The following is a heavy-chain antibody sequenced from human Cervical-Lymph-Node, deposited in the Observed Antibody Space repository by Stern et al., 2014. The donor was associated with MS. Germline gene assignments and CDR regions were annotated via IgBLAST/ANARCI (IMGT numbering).Heavy chain of an antibody. V-gene: IGHV1-2*02. CDR1: GYSFTAYY. CDR2: MDPNSGGT. CDR3: ARERHSMDV. Sequence: QVQLVQSGAEVKKPGASVKVSCKASGYSFTAYYMHWVRQAPGQGLEWMGWMDPNSGGTKSAQNFQGRVTMTRDTSISTFYMELSGLTSDDTAVFYCARERHSMDVWGQGTTVTVSS. J-gene: IGHJ6*02.